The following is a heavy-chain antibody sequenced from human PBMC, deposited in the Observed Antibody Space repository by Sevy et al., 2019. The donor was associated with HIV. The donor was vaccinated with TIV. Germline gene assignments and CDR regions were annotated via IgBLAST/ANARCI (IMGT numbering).Heavy chain of an antibody. CDR2: LKSKASGGTL. CDR1: GFTFGDYA. Sequence: GGSLRLSCAASGFTFGDYAMNWVRQAPGKGLEWVACLKSKASGGTLHHAATVQGRFTISRNDSKNIAYLQMNDLITEDTAVYYCTQWKGDQSVFDYWGQGAMVTVSS. CDR3: TQWKGDQSVFDY. J-gene: IGHJ4*02. D-gene: IGHD6-19*01. V-gene: IGHV3-49*04.